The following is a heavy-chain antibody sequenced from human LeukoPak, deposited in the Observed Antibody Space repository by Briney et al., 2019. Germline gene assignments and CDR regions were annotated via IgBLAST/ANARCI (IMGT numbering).Heavy chain of an antibody. V-gene: IGHV3-23*01. J-gene: IGHJ3*02. CDR1: GFTFSDYG. D-gene: IGHD1-26*01. Sequence: GGSLRLSCAASGFTFSDYGMAWVRQAPGKGLEWVSTISGSGDVAYYADSVKGRYTTSRDNSRITLYLQMNSLRAEDTALYFCAKLAEPWEVWLAFDIWGQGTMVPVS. CDR3: AKLAEPWEVWLAFDI. CDR2: ISGSGDVA.